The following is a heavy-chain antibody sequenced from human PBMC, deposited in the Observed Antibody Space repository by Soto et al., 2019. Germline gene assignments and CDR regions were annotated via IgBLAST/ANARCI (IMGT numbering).Heavy chain of an antibody. CDR2: INHSGNT. CDR3: ARTGDPNWFDP. D-gene: IGHD7-27*01. CDR1: GGSFSGYY. V-gene: IGHV4-34*01. J-gene: IGHJ5*02. Sequence: PSETLSLTCAVYGGSFSGYYWSWIRQPPGKGLEWIAEINHSGNTNYNPSLNSRTTISVDTSKNQFSLKLTSVTAADTAIYYCARTGDPNWFDPWGQGTLVTVSS.